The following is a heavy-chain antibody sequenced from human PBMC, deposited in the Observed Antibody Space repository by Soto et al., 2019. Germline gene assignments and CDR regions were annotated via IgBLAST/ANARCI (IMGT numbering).Heavy chain of an antibody. J-gene: IGHJ4*02. D-gene: IGHD3-16*02. V-gene: IGHV3-23*01. Sequence: EVQLLESGGGLVQPGGSPRLSCAASGFTFSSYAMSWVRQAPGKGLEWVSAISGSGGSTYYADSVKGRFTISRDNSKNTLYLQMNSLRAEDTAVYYCAKDRTFGGVIVSPFDYWGQGTLVTVSS. CDR3: AKDRTFGGVIVSPFDY. CDR1: GFTFSSYA. CDR2: ISGSGGST.